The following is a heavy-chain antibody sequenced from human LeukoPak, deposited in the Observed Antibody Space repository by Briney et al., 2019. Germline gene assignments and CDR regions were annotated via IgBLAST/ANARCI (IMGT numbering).Heavy chain of an antibody. Sequence: KPSETLSLTCTVSGGSISGYYWSWLRQSPGEGLVWIGYMYYSGSTNYNPSLKSRVTMSVDMSKNQFSLKLSSVTAADTALYYCARHFTYYYDSSGYPRDAFDIWGQGTMVTVSS. V-gene: IGHV4-59*08. CDR3: ARHFTYYYDSSGYPRDAFDI. J-gene: IGHJ3*02. CDR1: GGSISGYY. D-gene: IGHD3-22*01. CDR2: MYYSGST.